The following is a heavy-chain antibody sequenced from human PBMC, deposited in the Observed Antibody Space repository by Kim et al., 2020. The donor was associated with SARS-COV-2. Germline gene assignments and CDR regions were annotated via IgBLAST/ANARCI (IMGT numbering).Heavy chain of an antibody. D-gene: IGHD6-6*01. J-gene: IGHJ6*02. Sequence: GESLKISCKGSGYSFTSYWISWVRQMPGKGLEWMGRIDPSDSYTNYSPSFQGHVTISADKSISTAYLQWSSLKASDTAMYYCARGMYSSSSGPSFYYYYGMDVWGQGTTVTVSS. V-gene: IGHV5-10-1*01. CDR3: ARGMYSSSSGPSFYYYYGMDV. CDR2: IDPSDSYT. CDR1: GYSFTSYW.